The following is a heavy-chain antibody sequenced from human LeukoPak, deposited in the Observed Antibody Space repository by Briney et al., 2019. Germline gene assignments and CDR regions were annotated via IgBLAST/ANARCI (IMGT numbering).Heavy chain of an antibody. Sequence: SVKVSCKASGGTFSSYAISWVRQAPGQGLEWMGGIIPIFGTANYAQKFQGRVTITADESTSTAYMELSSLRSEDTAVYYCAIYYYDSSGYHYGRFDYWGQGTLVTVSS. V-gene: IGHV1-69*13. J-gene: IGHJ4*02. CDR2: IIPIFGTA. D-gene: IGHD3-22*01. CDR1: GGTFSSYA. CDR3: AIYYYDSSGYHYGRFDY.